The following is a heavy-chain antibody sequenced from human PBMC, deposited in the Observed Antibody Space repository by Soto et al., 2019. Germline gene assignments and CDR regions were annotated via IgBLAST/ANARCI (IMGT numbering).Heavy chain of an antibody. D-gene: IGHD3-10*01. CDR1: GGTFSSYA. J-gene: IGHJ4*02. CDR3: ASRPRYGSGSYYLDY. Sequence: QVQLVQSGAEVKKPGSSVKVSCKASGGTFSSYAISWVRQAPGQGLEWMGGIIPIFGTANYAQKFQGRVMITADESTSTAYMELSSLRSEDTAVYYCASRPRYGSGSYYLDYWGQGTLVTVSS. CDR2: IIPIFGTA. V-gene: IGHV1-69*01.